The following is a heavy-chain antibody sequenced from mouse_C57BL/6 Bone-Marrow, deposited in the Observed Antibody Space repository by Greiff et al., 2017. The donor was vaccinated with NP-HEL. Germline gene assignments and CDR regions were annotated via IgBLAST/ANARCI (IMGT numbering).Heavy chain of an antibody. D-gene: IGHD1-1*01. J-gene: IGHJ1*03. CDR2: ISSGGSYT. CDR1: GFTFSSYG. V-gene: IGHV5-6*01. Sequence: EVQLVESGGDLVKPGGSLKLSCAASGFTFSSYGMSWVRQTPDKRLEWVATISSGGSYTYYPDSVKGLFTISRDNAKNTPYLQMSSLKSEDTAMYYGACQGLRIYGYWYLDVWGRGTTVTVSS. CDR3: ACQGLRIYGYWYLDV.